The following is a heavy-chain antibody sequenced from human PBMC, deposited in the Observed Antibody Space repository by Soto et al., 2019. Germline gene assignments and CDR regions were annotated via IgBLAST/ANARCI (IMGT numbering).Heavy chain of an antibody. Sequence: SETMSLTCTVSGASISSFYWSWIRQPAGKGLEWIGRIYTSRSTNYNPTLKSQVTMTVDMSKNKFSLKLSSVTAGDTAVYYCAREGVDFWSGYYYGMDVWGQGTTVTVSS. CDR3: AREGVDFWSGYYYGMDV. D-gene: IGHD3-3*01. J-gene: IGHJ6*02. V-gene: IGHV4-4*07. CDR2: IYTSRST. CDR1: GASISSFY.